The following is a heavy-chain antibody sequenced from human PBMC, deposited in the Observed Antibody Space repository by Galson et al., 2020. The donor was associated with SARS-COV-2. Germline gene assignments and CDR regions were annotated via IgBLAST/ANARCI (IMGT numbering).Heavy chain of an antibody. J-gene: IGHJ4*02. D-gene: IGHD3-10*01. CDR1: GFTFSTYA. Sequence: GGSLRLSCAASGFTFSTYAMHWVRQAPGKGLEWVALISYDGSDSYYADSMKGRFTISRDNSKDTLYLQLNSLRLEDTAMYFCAKGELRWFKESIGSWGQGARVNVS. CDR3: AKGELRWFKESIGS. V-gene: IGHV3-30*04. CDR2: ISYDGSDS.